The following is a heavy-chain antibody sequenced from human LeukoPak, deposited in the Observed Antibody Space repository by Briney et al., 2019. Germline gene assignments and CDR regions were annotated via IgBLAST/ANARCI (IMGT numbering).Heavy chain of an antibody. CDR2: INPNSGGT. J-gene: IGHJ6*03. CDR3: ARDQVFGRLYYYYYMDV. Sequence: ASVKVSCKAYGYTFTGYHMHWVRQAPGHGLEWMGWINPNSGGTNYAQKFQGRVTMTRDTSISTAYMELRSLRSDDTAVYYCARDQVFGRLYYYYYMDVWGKGTTVTVSS. D-gene: IGHD1-14*01. V-gene: IGHV1-2*02. CDR1: GYTFTGYH.